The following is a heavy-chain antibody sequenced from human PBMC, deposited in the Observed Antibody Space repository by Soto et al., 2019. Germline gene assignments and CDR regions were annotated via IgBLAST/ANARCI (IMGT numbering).Heavy chain of an antibody. CDR2: IRRKANSYAT. V-gene: IGHV3-73*01. CDR3: IRDNYFSYHGMDV. Sequence: GGSLRLSCAGSGFAFSSSTIHWVRQASGKGLEWVGRIRRKANSYATAYAAAVKGRFIISRDDSETTAYLQMNSLKIEDSAVYYCIRDNYFSYHGMDVWGQGSTVTVSS. D-gene: IGHD1-1*01. CDR1: GFAFSSST. J-gene: IGHJ6*02.